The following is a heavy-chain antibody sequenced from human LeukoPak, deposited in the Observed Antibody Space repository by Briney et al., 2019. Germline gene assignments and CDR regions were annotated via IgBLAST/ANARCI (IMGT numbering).Heavy chain of an antibody. CDR3: ARDMPYGDYSLDY. CDR2: INPNSGDT. J-gene: IGHJ4*02. V-gene: IGHV1-2*02. D-gene: IGHD4-17*01. CDR1: GYTFTGYY. Sequence: ASVKVSCKASGYTFTGYYMHWVRQAPGQGLEWMGWINPNSGDTNYAQEFQARVTMIRDTSISTAYMELSSLRSDDTAVYYCARDMPYGDYSLDYWGQGTLVTVSS.